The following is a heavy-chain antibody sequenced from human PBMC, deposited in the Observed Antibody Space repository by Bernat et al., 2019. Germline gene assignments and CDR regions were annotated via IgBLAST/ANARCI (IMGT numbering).Heavy chain of an antibody. Sequence: QVQLQESGPGLVKPSETLSLTCTVSGGSITSYYWSWIRQPPGKGLVWSGTIYYRGCTYYKPSLRRRITISVETSKNQFSLKMNSGTAADTAVYYCAGRPTRGRFDPWGQGTLVTVSS. V-gene: IGHV4-59*04. D-gene: IGHD1-1*01. CDR3: AGRPTRGRFDP. CDR1: GGSITSYY. CDR2: IYYRGCT. J-gene: IGHJ5*02.